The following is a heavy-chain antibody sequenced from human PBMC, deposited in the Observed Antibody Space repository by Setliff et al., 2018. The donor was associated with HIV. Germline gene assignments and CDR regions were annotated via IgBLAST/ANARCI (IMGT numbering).Heavy chain of an antibody. Sequence: SETLSLTCTVSGGSIGSFYWSWIRQPPGKTLEWIGYVSYIGSTKYKPSLKSRVTISVDTSKEQFSLELSSATAADTAVYYCATLDHSGGNFLAYWGQGSLVTV. V-gene: IGHV4-59*08. J-gene: IGHJ4*02. CDR2: VSYIGST. D-gene: IGHD2-21*02. CDR3: ATLDHSGGNFLAY. CDR1: GGSIGSFY.